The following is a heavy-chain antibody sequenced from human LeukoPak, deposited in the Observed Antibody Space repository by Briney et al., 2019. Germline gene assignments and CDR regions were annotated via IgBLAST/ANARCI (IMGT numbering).Heavy chain of an antibody. Sequence: TSETLSLTCTVSGGSISSYHWSWIRQPAGKGLEWIGHFYTSGSTNYNPSLKSRVAMSVDTSRNQFSLKLTSVTAADTAVYYCASGGTHYSLWGQGTLVTVSS. CDR3: ASGGTHYSL. V-gene: IGHV4-4*07. CDR2: FYTSGST. CDR1: GGSISSYH. D-gene: IGHD3-10*01. J-gene: IGHJ4*02.